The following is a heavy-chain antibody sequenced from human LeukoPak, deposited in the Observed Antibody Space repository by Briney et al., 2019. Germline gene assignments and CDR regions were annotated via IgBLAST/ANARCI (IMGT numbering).Heavy chain of an antibody. CDR1: GGSISSYY. Sequence: SETLSLTCTVSGGSISSYYWSWLRQPPGKGLEWIGYIYYSGSTNYNPSLKRRVTISVDTSKNQFSLKLMSVTAADTAVYYCAIDSGTTGEVKFDPWGQGTLVTVSS. D-gene: IGHD3-10*01. CDR3: AIDSGTTGEVKFDP. CDR2: IYYSGST. J-gene: IGHJ5*02. V-gene: IGHV4-59*12.